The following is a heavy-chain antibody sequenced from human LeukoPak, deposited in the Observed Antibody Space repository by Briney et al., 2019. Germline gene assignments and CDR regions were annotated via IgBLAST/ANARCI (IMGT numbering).Heavy chain of an antibody. CDR3: ARTYSSSSFFAGPFDS. J-gene: IGHJ4*02. Sequence: SETLSLTCTVSGGSISSSSYYWGWLRQPPGKGLEWIGSIYYSGSTYYNPSLKSRVTISVDTSKNQFSLKLSSVTAADTAVYYCARTYSSSSFFAGPFDSWGQGTLVTVSS. CDR1: GGSISSSSYY. V-gene: IGHV4-39*07. CDR2: IYYSGST. D-gene: IGHD6-6*01.